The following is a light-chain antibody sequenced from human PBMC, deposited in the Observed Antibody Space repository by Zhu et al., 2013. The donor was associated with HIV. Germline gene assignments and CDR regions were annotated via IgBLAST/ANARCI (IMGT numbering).Light chain of an antibody. J-gene: IGKJ5*01. V-gene: IGKV3-20*01. Sequence: EIVMTQSPATLSVSPGERATLSCRASRSVASNYLAWYQHKPGQAPRLLIYGASVRATGIPDRFGGSESATDFTLTISRLEPEDSAMYYCQQYGDSLTFGQGTRLEIK. CDR2: GAS. CDR3: QQYGDSLT. CDR1: RSVASNY.